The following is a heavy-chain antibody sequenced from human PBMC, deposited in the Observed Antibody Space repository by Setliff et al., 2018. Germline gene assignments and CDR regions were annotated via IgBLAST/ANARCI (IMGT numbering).Heavy chain of an antibody. D-gene: IGHD6-13*01. J-gene: IGHJ4*02. CDR2: ISDTALGI. Sequence: PGGSLRLSCAASGFTFNTYAMSWVRQPPGKGLEWVSSISDTALGIYYADSVRGRCTISRDNSKKTLYLQMNSLRAEDTAVYYCVKDVVGYSSTWPKRDYFDYWGQGTLVTVSS. V-gene: IGHV3-23*01. CDR3: VKDVVGYSSTWPKRDYFDY. CDR1: GFTFNTYA.